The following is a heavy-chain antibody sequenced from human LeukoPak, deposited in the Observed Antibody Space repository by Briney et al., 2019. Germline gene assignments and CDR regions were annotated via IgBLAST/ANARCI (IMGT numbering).Heavy chain of an antibody. Sequence: GGSLRLSCAASGFTFNNNGMHWVRQAPGKGLEWVGFIRYNGNNQYYADSVKGRFTISRDNSKNTLYLQMNSLKGDDTAVYYRAKDSAFYYIDVWGKGTTVSISS. J-gene: IGHJ6*03. CDR3: AKDSAFYYIDV. CDR2: IRYNGNNQ. D-gene: IGHD3-10*01. CDR1: GFTFNNNG. V-gene: IGHV3-30*02.